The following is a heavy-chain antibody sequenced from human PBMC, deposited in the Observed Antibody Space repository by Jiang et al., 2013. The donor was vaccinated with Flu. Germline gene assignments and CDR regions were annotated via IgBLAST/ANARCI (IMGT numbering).Heavy chain of an antibody. D-gene: IGHD6-19*01. CDR3: ARGRLYSSGWYRSYGMDV. CDR1: GYTFTGYY. V-gene: IGHV1-2*04. CDR2: INPNSGGT. Sequence: CKASGYTFTGYYMHWVRQAPGQGLEWMGWINPNSGGTNYAQKFQGWVTMTRDTSISTAYMELSRLRSDDTAVYYCARGRLYSSGWYRSYGMDVWGKGTTVTVSS. J-gene: IGHJ6*04.